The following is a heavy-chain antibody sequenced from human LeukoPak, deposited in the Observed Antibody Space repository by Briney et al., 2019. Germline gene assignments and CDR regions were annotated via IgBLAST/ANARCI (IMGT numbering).Heavy chain of an antibody. V-gene: IGHV1-69*05. J-gene: IGHJ1*01. CDR2: IIPIFGTA. D-gene: IGHD2-15*01. CDR3: ARETRGSNVVVVAATAHFQH. CDR1: GGTFSSYA. Sequence: ASVKVSCKASGGTFSSYAISWVRQAPGQGLEWMGRIIPIFGTANYAQKFQGRVTITTDESTSIAYMELSSLRSEDTAVYYCARETRGSNVVVVAATAHFQHWGQGTLVTVSS.